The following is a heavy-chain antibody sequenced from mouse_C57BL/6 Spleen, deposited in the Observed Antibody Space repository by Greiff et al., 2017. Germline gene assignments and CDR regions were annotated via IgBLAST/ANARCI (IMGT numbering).Heavy chain of an antibody. CDR3: ARWYHRHWYFDV. V-gene: IGHV1-52*01. D-gene: IGHD1-1*02. Sequence: QVQLQQPGAELVRPGSSVKLSCKASGYTFTSYWMHWVKQRPIQGLEWIGNIDPSDSETHYNQKFKDKATLTVDKSSSTAYMQRSSLTSEDSTVYYCARWYHRHWYFDVWGTGTTVTVSS. J-gene: IGHJ1*03. CDR1: GYTFTSYW. CDR2: IDPSDSET.